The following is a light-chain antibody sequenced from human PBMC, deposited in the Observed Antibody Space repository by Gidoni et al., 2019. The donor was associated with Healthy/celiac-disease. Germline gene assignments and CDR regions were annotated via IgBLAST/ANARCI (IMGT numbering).Light chain of an antibody. CDR2: AAS. V-gene: IGKV1-39*01. CDR1: QSISSY. CDR3: QLLFT. J-gene: IGKJ3*01. Sequence: DIPMTQSPSSLSASVGDRVTITCRASQSISSYLNWYQQKPGKAPKLLIYAASSLQSGVPSRCSGSGSGTDFTLTISSLQPEDFATYYCQLLFTFGPGTKVDIK.